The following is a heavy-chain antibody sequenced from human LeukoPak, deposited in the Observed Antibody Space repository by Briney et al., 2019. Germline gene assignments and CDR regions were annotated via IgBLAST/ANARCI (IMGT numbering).Heavy chain of an antibody. CDR3: AIDVGELLTY. Sequence: GASVKVSCKVSGYTLTELSIHWVRQAPGKGLEWMGGVGPEDGEIIDAQKFKGRVTMTEVTSTDTAYMELSSLRSEDTAVYYCAIDVGELLTYWGQGTLVTVSS. J-gene: IGHJ4*02. V-gene: IGHV1-24*01. D-gene: IGHD1-26*01. CDR1: GYTLTELS. CDR2: VGPEDGEI.